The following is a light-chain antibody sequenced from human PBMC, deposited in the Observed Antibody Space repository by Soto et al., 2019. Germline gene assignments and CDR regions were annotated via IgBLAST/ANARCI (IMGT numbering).Light chain of an antibody. J-gene: IGLJ1*01. CDR3: SSYTGSSTFV. V-gene: IGLV2-14*01. CDR2: DVN. Sequence: QSVLTQPASVYWSPGQSITISCTGASSDVGGYDYVSWYQQLPGKAPKLLIYDVNNRPSGVSHRFSGSKSGNTASLTISGLQAEDEADYYCSSYTGSSTFVLGTGTKVTVL. CDR1: SSDVGGYDY.